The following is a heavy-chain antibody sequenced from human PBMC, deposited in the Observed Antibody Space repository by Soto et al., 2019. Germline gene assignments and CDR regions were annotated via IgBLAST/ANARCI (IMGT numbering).Heavy chain of an antibody. J-gene: IGHJ1*01. CDR2: INPNSGGT. CDR3: ARHVSHGS. D-gene: IGHD3-10*01. V-gene: IGHV1-2*02. Sequence: ASVNVSCKASGYTFTGYYMHWVRQAPGQGLELMGWINPNSGGTNYAQKFQGRVTMNRDTYISTAYMELSRLRSEDTAVYYCARHVSHGSWGHGTLV. CDR1: GYTFTGYY.